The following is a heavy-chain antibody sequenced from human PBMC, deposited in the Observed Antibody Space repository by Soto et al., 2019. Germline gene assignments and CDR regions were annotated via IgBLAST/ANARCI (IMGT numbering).Heavy chain of an antibody. D-gene: IGHD2-8*01. J-gene: IGHJ6*02. CDR3: AREMEYCTNGVCYTPLMDV. V-gene: IGHV5-10-1*01. CDR1: GYSFTSYW. CDR2: IDPSDSYT. Sequence: ESLKISCKGSGYSFTSYWISWVRQMPGKGQEWMGRIDPSDSYTNYSPSFQGHVTISADKSISTAYLQWSSLKASDTAMYYCAREMEYCTNGVCYTPLMDVWGQGTTVTVSS.